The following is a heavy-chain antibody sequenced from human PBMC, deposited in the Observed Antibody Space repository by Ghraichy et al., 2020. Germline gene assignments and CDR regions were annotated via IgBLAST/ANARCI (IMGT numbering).Heavy chain of an antibody. Sequence: LTCAASGFIFSSHGIHWVRQTPNKGLEWVAVIWYDGSNQLYADSVKGRFTISRDNAKNTVYLQMNSLRVEDTSMYFCARDRRGYASSWGGGSRYFDFCGQGLPVTVSS. CDR3: ARDRRGYASSWGGGSRYFDF. V-gene: IGHV3-33*01. CDR2: IWYDGSNQ. D-gene: IGHD6-13*01. J-gene: IGHJ4*02. CDR1: GFIFSSHG.